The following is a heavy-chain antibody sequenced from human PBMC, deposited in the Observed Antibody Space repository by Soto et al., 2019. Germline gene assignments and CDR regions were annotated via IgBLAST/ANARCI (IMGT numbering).Heavy chain of an antibody. J-gene: IGHJ4*02. Sequence: SETLSLTCTVSCGSISGHYWIWIRQPPGKGLEWIGYIFYSGSTNYNPSLKSRVTISVDTSNNQFSLNLYSVTAADTAVYYCARVGSSGWSPDYWGQGTLVTVSS. CDR2: IFYSGST. D-gene: IGHD6-19*01. V-gene: IGHV4-59*11. CDR3: ARVGSSGWSPDY. CDR1: CGSISGHY.